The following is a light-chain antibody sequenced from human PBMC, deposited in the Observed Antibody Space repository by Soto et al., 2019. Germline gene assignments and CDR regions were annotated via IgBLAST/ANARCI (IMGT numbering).Light chain of an antibody. Sequence: DLQMTQAPSTLSGSLGDRVTITCRASQTISSWLAWYQTKPGKAHKLMIYKASNLKSGVPSRFSGSGSGTEFTLTISSLQTDDFATYYGQQLNTYPPSTFGHGTRLEIK. V-gene: IGKV1-5*03. CDR3: QQLNTYPPST. CDR1: QTISSW. CDR2: KAS. J-gene: IGKJ5*01.